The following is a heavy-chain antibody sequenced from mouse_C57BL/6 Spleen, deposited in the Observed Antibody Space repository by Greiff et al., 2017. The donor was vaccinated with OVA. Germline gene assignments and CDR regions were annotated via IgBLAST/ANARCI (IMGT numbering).Heavy chain of an antibody. D-gene: IGHD1-1*01. CDR3: ATGPPVDWYFDV. CDR2: IRNKANGYTT. Sequence: EVQRVESGGGLVQPGGSLSLSCAASGFTFTDYYMSWVRQPPGKALEWLGFIRNKANGYTTEYSASVKGRFTISRDNSQSILYLQMNALRAEDSATYYCATGPPVDWYFDVWGTGTTVTVSS. J-gene: IGHJ1*03. V-gene: IGHV7-3*01. CDR1: GFTFTDYY.